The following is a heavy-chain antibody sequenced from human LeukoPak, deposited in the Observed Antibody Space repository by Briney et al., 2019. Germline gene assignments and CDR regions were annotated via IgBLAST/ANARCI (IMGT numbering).Heavy chain of an antibody. CDR3: ARDILRNYYGMDV. J-gene: IGHJ6*02. D-gene: IGHD2-21*01. CDR2: ISSSSSTI. V-gene: IGHV3-48*01. Sequence: GGSLRLSCAASGFTFSSYRMNWVRQAPGKGLEWVSYISSSSSTIYYADSVKGRFTISRDNSKNTLYLQMNSLRAEDTAVYYCARDILRNYYGMDVWGQGTTVTVSS. CDR1: GFTFSSYR.